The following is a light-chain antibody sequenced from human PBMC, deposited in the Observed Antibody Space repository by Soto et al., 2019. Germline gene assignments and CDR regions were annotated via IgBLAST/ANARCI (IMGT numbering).Light chain of an antibody. CDR2: DAS. J-gene: IGKJ5*01. Sequence: AIQLTQSPSSLSASVGDRVTITCRASQGVSSSLAWYQQKPGPAPKLLIYDASDLATGVPSRFSGSGSGTDFTLTISSLQPEDFATYYCQQLNNYPLTFGQGTRLEIK. CDR1: QGVSSS. CDR3: QQLNNYPLT. V-gene: IGKV1D-13*01.